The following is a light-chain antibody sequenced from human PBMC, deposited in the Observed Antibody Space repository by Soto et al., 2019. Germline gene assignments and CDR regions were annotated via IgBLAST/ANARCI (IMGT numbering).Light chain of an antibody. Sequence: QSVLTQPRSVSGSPGQSVTISCTGTGSDVGSLNYVSWYQQHPGKAPKVMIYDASKRPSGVPDRFFGSKSGNTASLTISGLQAEDEADYFCKSYAGSNTDVFGSGTKVTVL. CDR2: DAS. V-gene: IGLV2-11*01. J-gene: IGLJ1*01. CDR3: KSYAGSNTDV. CDR1: GSDVGSLNY.